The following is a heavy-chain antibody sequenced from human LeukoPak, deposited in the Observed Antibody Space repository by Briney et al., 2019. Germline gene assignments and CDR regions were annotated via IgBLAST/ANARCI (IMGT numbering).Heavy chain of an antibody. Sequence: PGGSLRLSCAVSGFTISNYWMSWVRQAPGKGLEWVATIKQDGSAEFYVDSVKGRFTISRDSAKNSLYLQMNSLRDDDTAVYYCARDLFDYWGRGTLVTVSS. CDR3: ARDLFDY. CDR1: GFTISNYW. J-gene: IGHJ4*02. CDR2: IKQDGSAE. V-gene: IGHV3-7*01.